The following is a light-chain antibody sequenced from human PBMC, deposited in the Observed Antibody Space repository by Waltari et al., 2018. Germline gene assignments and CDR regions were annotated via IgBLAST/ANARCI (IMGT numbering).Light chain of an antibody. CDR3: QKYGTLPAT. V-gene: IGKV3-20*01. CDR1: QSLSGT. CDR2: EVS. J-gene: IGKJ1*01. Sequence: ELVLTQSPGTLSLSPGERATLSCRASQSLSGTLAWYQQKPGQAPRLLIYEVSSRASGSPDRFSGSGSRTDFSLTISRLEPEDFAVYYCQKYGTLPATFGQGTKVEFK.